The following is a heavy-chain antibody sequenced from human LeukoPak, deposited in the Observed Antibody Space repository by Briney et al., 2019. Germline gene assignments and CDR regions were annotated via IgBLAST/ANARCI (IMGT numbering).Heavy chain of an antibody. J-gene: IGHJ5*02. CDR3: ARGVRGVIRFDP. V-gene: IGHV4-34*01. CDR1: GGSFSGYY. CDR2: INHSGST. Sequence: KPSETLSLTCAVYGGSFSGYYWSWIRQPPGKGLEWIGEINHSGSTNYNPSLKSRVTMSVDTSKNQFSLKLSSVTAADTAVYYCARGVRGVIRFDPWGQGTLVTVSS. D-gene: IGHD3-10*01.